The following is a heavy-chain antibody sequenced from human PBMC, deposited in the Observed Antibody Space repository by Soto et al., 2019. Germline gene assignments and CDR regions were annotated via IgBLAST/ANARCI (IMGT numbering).Heavy chain of an antibody. V-gene: IGHV3-11*06. CDR2: ISSSSSYT. CDR3: ASAGITGTLETLDY. J-gene: IGHJ4*02. CDR1: GFTFSDDY. Sequence: GGSPRLSCAASGFTFSDDYMSWIRQAPGKGLEWVSYISSSSSYTNYADSVKGRFTISRDNAKNSLYLQMNSLRAEDTAVYYCASAGITGTLETLDYWGQGTLVTVSS. D-gene: IGHD1-7*01.